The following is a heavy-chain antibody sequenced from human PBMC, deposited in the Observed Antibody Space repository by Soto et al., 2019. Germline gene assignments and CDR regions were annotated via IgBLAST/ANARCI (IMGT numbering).Heavy chain of an antibody. Sequence: QVQLVESGGGVVQPGRSLRLSCAASGFTFSNYGMHWVRQAPGKGLEWVAVISYDGSNKYYADSVKGRFTIFRDNSKNTLYLQMNSLRAEDTAVYYCAKSTYSGRWFEIWGQGTMVTVSS. CDR2: ISYDGSNK. CDR1: GFTFSNYG. V-gene: IGHV3-30*18. CDR3: AKSTYSGRWFEI. D-gene: IGHD1-26*01. J-gene: IGHJ3*02.